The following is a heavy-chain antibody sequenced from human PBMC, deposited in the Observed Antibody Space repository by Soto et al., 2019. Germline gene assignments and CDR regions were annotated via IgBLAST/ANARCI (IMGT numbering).Heavy chain of an antibody. Sequence: NPSETLSLTCTVSGGSISSGGYYWSWIRQHPGKGLEWIGYIYYSGSTYYNPSLKSRVTISVDTSKNQFSLKLSSVTAADTAVYYCARGVATPYFDYWGQGTLVTVSS. CDR1: GGSISSGGYY. V-gene: IGHV4-31*03. CDR2: IYYSGST. D-gene: IGHD5-12*01. CDR3: ARGVATPYFDY. J-gene: IGHJ4*02.